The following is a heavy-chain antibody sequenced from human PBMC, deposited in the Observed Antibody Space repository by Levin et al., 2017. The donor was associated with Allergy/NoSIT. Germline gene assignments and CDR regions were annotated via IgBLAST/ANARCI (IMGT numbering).Heavy chain of an antibody. CDR3: ARDRVTVTRTNWFDP. J-gene: IGHJ5*02. Sequence: PGGSLRLSCAASGFTFSSYAMHWVRQAPGKGLEWVAVISYDGSNKYYADSVKGRFTISRDNSKNTLYLQMNSLRAEDTAVYYCARDRVTVTRTNWFDPWGQGTLVTVSS. CDR2: ISYDGSNK. D-gene: IGHD4-17*01. V-gene: IGHV3-30-3*01. CDR1: GFTFSSYA.